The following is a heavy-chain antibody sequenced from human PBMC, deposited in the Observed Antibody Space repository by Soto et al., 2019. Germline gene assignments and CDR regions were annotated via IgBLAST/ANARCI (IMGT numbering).Heavy chain of an antibody. V-gene: IGHV1-69*19. D-gene: IGHD2-15*01. Sequence: QVQLVQSGAEMQKPGSSVKVSCQSSGGTFNTYAMNWVRQAPGQGPEWMGDISPMFGAANYAPKFQGRVTTTADESTRTSYMQVSSLTSEDTALYFCAREVQVHSPAFVYWGQGTLVTVSS. CDR1: GGTFNTYA. CDR2: ISPMFGAA. J-gene: IGHJ4*02. CDR3: AREVQVHSPAFVY.